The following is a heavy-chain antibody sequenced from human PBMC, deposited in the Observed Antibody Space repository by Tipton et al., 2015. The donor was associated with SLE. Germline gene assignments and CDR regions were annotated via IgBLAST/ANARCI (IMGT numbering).Heavy chain of an antibody. V-gene: IGHV4-39*07. CDR2: IYHSGST. CDR1: GGSISSSSYY. J-gene: IGHJ3*02. Sequence: TLSLTCTVSGGSISSSSYYWGWIRQPPGKGLEWIGSIYHSGSTNYNPSLKSRVTISVDKSKNQFSLKLSSVTAADTAVYYCARDLNYYDSSGYYPRGAFDIWGQGTMVTVSS. D-gene: IGHD3-22*01. CDR3: ARDLNYYDSSGYYPRGAFDI.